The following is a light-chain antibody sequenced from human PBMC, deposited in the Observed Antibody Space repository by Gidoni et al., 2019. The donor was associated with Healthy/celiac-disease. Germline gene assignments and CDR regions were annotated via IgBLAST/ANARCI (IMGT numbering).Light chain of an antibody. V-gene: IGKV1-5*01. CDR3: QQYNRSPLT. Sequence: DIQMTQAPSTLSASVGDRVTTTCRASQSISSWLAWYQQKPGKAPKLLIYDASSLESGVPSRFSGSGSGTEFTLTISSLQPDDFATYYCQQYNRSPLTFGGGTKVEIK. CDR2: DAS. J-gene: IGKJ4*01. CDR1: QSISSW.